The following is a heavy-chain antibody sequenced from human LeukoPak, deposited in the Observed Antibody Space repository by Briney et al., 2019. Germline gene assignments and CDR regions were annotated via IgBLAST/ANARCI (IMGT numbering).Heavy chain of an antibody. CDR1: GGSISSSSYY. J-gene: IGHJ6*03. Sequence: PSETLSLTCTVSGGSISSSSYYWGWVRQPPGKGLEWIGSMYYSGSTYYNPSLKSRVTISVDTSKNQFSLKLSSVTAADTAVYYCARGGSSPRDLSSSYYRDVWGKGTTVPVSS. CDR3: ARGGSSPRDLSSSYYRDV. D-gene: IGHD6-6*01. V-gene: IGHV4-39*01. CDR2: MYYSGST.